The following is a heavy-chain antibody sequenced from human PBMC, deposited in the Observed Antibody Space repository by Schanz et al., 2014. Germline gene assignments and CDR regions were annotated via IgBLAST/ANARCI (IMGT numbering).Heavy chain of an antibody. CDR3: ARERGRGYCSRTSCSKDYGMDV. Sequence: QVQLVQSGAEVKKPGASVKVSCKASGYSFTDYYIHWVRQAPGQGLEWMGWINPNSGATNYPQRFQGRVTKIRDKSSRTVYMQLSRLKSDDTAVYFCARERGRGYCSRTSCSKDYGMDVWGQGTTVTVSS. J-gene: IGHJ6*02. CDR2: INPNSGAT. CDR1: GYSFTDYY. D-gene: IGHD2-2*01. V-gene: IGHV1-2*02.